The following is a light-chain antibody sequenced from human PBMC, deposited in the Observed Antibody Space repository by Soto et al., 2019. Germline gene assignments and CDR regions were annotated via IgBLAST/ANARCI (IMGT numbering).Light chain of an antibody. CDR3: QQYDKSPLT. V-gene: IGKV3-20*01. CDR1: QSVSNSH. CDR2: GVS. J-gene: IGKJ4*01. Sequence: EIVLTQSPGTLSLSPGEIATLSCTASQSVSNSHLAWHQQKPGQAARLLVFGVSSRAAGITDRLSGRGSGKDLTLTIYRLEREDYGVYYCQQYDKSPLTFGGGTKVDI.